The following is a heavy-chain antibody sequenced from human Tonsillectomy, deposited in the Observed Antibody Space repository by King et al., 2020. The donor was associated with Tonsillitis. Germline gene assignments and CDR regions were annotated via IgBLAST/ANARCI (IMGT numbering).Heavy chain of an antibody. V-gene: IGHV4-38-2*01. CDR3: ARRWERGLYYFDY. J-gene: IGHJ4*02. D-gene: IGHD1-26*01. CDR1: GYSISSGYY. Sequence: QLQESGPGLVKPSETLSLTCAVSGYSISSGYYWGWIRQPPGKGLEWIGSIYHGGSAYYNPSLKSRVTMSVDTSKNQFYLKLRSVTAADTAVYYCARRWERGLYYFDYWGQGTLVTVSS. CDR2: IYHGGSA.